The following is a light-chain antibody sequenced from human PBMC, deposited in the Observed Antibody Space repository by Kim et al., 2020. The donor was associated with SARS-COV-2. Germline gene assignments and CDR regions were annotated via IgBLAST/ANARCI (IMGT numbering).Light chain of an antibody. J-gene: IGLJ2*01. V-gene: IGLV3-19*01. Sequence: SSELTQDPAVSVALGQTVRITCQGDSLRNYYASWYQQKPGQAPTLVMYGKNNRPSGVPDRFSGSASGNSAALTITGTQAEDEADYYCNSRDDSGNQRIFGGGTKVTVL. CDR3: NSRDDSGNQRI. CDR1: SLRNYY. CDR2: GKN.